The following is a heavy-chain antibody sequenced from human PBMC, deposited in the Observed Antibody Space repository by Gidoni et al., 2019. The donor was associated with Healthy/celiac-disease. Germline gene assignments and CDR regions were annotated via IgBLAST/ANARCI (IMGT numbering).Heavy chain of an antibody. Sequence: EVQLVESGGGLVQPGGSLRLSCAASGFTFSSYWMHWVRQAPGKGLVWVSRINSDGSSTSYADSVKGRFTISRDNAKNTLYLQMNSLRAEDTAVYYCASLSSSSWPFDIWGQGTMVTVSS. CDR3: ASLSSSSWPFDI. CDR2: INSDGSST. J-gene: IGHJ3*02. V-gene: IGHV3-74*01. CDR1: GFTFSSYW. D-gene: IGHD6-6*01.